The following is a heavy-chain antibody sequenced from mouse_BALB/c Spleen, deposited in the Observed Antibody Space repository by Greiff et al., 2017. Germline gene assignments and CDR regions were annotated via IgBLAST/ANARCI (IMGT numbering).Heavy chain of an antibody. J-gene: IGHJ2*01. D-gene: IGHD2-4*01. Sequence: EVKLVESGGDLVKPGGSLKLSCAASGFTFSSYGMSWVRQTPDKRLEWVATISSCGSYTYYPDSVKGRFTISRDNAKNTLYLQMSSLKSEDTAMYYCARLGGTMITTRVYYFDYWGQGTTLTVSS. CDR3: ARLGGTMITTRVYYFDY. V-gene: IGHV5-6*01. CDR2: ISSCGSYT. CDR1: GFTFSSYG.